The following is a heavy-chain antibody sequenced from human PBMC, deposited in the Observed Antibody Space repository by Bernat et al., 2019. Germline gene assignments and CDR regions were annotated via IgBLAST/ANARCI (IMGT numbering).Heavy chain of an antibody. D-gene: IGHD3-3*01. CDR3: ARAYDFWSGYYRVNWFDP. CDR1: GYSFTSYW. J-gene: IGHJ5*02. Sequence: EVQLVQSGAEVKKPGESLRISCKGSGYSFTSYWISWVRQMPEKGLEWRGRIDPSDSYTNSRPSSPGHVTISADKSISTAYLQWSSLKASDTAMYYCARAYDFWSGYYRVNWFDPWGQGTLVTVSS. CDR2: IDPSDSYT. V-gene: IGHV5-10-1*03.